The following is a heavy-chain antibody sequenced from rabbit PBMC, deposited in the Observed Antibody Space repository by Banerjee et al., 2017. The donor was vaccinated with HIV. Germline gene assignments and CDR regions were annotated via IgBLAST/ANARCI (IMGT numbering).Heavy chain of an antibody. J-gene: IGHJ4*01. CDR2: IYSSNGDK. CDR1: GFSFSSSQW. Sequence: QEQLEESGGDLVKPEGSLTLTCTASGFSFSSSQWICWVRQAPGKGLEWIACIYSSNGDKWYASWVNGRFTISRSTSLNTVDLKMTSLTVADTATYFCGRDRDGDAGYGSLALWGPGTLVTVS. V-gene: IGHV1S43*01. D-gene: IGHD6-1*01. CDR3: GRDRDGDAGYGSLAL.